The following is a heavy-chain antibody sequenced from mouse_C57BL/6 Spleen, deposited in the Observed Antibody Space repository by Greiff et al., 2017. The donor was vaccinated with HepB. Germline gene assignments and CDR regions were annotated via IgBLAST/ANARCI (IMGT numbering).Heavy chain of an antibody. CDR2: IYPGDGDT. J-gene: IGHJ2*01. V-gene: IGHV1-82*01. CDR3: ARGDWADY. Sequence: VQLQQSGPELVKPGASVKISCKASGYAFSSSWMNWVKQRPGKGLEWIGRIYPGDGDTNYNGKFKGKATLTADKSSSTAYMQLSSLTSEDSAVYCCARGDWADYWGQGTTLTVSS. CDR1: GYAFSSSW. D-gene: IGHD2-13*01.